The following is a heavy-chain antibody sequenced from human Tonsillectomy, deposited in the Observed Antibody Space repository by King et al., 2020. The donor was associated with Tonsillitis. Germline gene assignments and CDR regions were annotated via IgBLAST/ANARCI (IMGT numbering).Heavy chain of an antibody. CDR3: ARSAAVAGSAGAFDY. D-gene: IGHD6-19*01. Sequence: VQLQESGPELVKPSETLSLTCTVSGGSISSYYWSWIRQPPGKGLEWIGYIYYSGSTNYNPSLKSRVTISVDTSKNQFSLKLSSVTAADTAVYYCARSAAVAGSAGAFDYWGQGTLVTVSS. J-gene: IGHJ4*02. CDR1: GGSISSYY. CDR2: IYYSGST. V-gene: IGHV4-59*01.